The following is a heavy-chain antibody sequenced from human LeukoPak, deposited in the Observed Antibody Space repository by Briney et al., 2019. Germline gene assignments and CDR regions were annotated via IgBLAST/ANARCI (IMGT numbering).Heavy chain of an antibody. V-gene: IGHV1-3*01. J-gene: IGHJ6*02. Sequence: ASVKVSCKASGYTFTSYAMHWVRQAPGQRLEWMGWINAGNGNRKYSQKFQGRVTITRDTSASTAYMELSSLRSEDTAVYYCARGYGDPFYYYYGMDVWGQGTTVTVSS. D-gene: IGHD4-17*01. CDR2: INAGNGNR. CDR1: GYTFTSYA. CDR3: ARGYGDPFYYYYGMDV.